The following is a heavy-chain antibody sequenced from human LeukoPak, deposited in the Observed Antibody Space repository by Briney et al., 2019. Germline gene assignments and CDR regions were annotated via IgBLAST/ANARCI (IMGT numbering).Heavy chain of an antibody. J-gene: IGHJ3*01. CDR2: VNPNSGGT. CDR3: ATEGYNRNSDSGWTAFYF. V-gene: IGHV1-2*06. CDR1: GYTFSQLY. Sequence: ASVKASCKASGYTFSQLYIHWVRQAPGQGLEWMGRVNPNSGGTDYAQIFQGRIIMTRDSSVTTAYVELSRLRSDDTAMYYCATEGYNRNSDSGWTAFYFWGQGTMVTVSS. D-gene: IGHD5-24*01.